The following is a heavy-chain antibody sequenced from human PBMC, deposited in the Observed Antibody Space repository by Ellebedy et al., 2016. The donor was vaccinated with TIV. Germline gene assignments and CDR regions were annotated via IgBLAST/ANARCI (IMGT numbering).Heavy chain of an antibody. J-gene: IGHJ3*02. CDR1: GFPFSSYA. V-gene: IGHV3-30-3*01. CDR3: ARPDNGDGAFDI. Sequence: GGSLRLSCAASGFPFSSYAMHWVRQAPGKGLEWVAVISYDGSNKYYADSVKGRFIISRDNAKNSLDLQMNSLRAEDTAVYYCARPDNGDGAFDIWGQGTMVTVSS. D-gene: IGHD4-17*01. CDR2: ISYDGSNK.